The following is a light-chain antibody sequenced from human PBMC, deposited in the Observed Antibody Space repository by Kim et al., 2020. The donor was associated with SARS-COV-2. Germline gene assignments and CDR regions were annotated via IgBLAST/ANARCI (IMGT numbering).Light chain of an antibody. Sequence: PGQSVTISCSGTSSDFGGFNYVSWYQQHPGKAPKRIIYEVIKRPSGVPDRFSGSRSGYTASLTISGLQAEDEADYYCTTHGGFNYVFGTGTKVTVL. CDR1: SSDFGGFNY. CDR2: EVI. CDR3: TTHGGFNYV. J-gene: IGLJ1*01. V-gene: IGLV2-8*01.